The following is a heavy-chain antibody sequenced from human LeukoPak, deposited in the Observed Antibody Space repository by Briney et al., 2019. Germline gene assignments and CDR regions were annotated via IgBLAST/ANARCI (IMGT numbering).Heavy chain of an antibody. D-gene: IGHD6-13*01. CDR3: ARGRYLTTGGGAAAGFLDY. J-gene: IGHJ4*02. V-gene: IGHV4-34*01. Sequence: SETLSLTCGVSGGSFSGYYWNWIRQPPGKGLEWIGEINHSGSTNYNPTLKSRVTISVDTSQKQFSLRLSSVTAADTAVYYCARGRYLTTGGGAAAGFLDYWGQGTLVTVSS. CDR1: GGSFSGYY. CDR2: INHSGST.